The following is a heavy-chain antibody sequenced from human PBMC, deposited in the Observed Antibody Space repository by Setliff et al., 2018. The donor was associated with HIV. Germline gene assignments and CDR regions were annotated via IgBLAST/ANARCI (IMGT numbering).Heavy chain of an antibody. D-gene: IGHD3-3*01. Sequence: HPGGSLRLSCAGSGFAFSSYAMSWVRQAPGKGLEWVSAISGSGGTTNYADSVKGRFTISRDNSKNTLYLQMNSLRADDTAVYYCAKGSGKITIYYYYMDVWGKGTTVTVSS. J-gene: IGHJ6*03. CDR3: AKGSGKITIYYYYMDV. V-gene: IGHV3-23*01. CDR2: ISGSGGTT. CDR1: GFAFSSYA.